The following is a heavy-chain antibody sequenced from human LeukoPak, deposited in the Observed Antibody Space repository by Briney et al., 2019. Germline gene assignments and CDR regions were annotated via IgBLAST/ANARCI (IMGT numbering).Heavy chain of an antibody. J-gene: IGHJ6*04. Sequence: GQSLRLSCAASGVTLGRYAVNWARQAPRRGLEWVSYISPSGDATVYAESVKGRFTISRDNSKNMVYLHLDSLRAEDTAKHYCVRKAYYYMDVWGNGTTVTVSS. CDR3: VRKAYYYMDV. CDR1: GVTLGRYA. CDR2: ISPSGDAT. D-gene: IGHD3-10*01. V-gene: IGHV3-23*01.